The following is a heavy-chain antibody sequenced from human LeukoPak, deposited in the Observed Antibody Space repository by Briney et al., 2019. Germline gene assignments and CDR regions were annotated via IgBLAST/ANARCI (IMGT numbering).Heavy chain of an antibody. CDR2: ISYDGSNK. D-gene: IGHD3-22*01. J-gene: IGHJ3*02. V-gene: IGHV3-30*03. CDR3: ARLFHYYDSSGYLVRGAFDI. Sequence: QIGGSLRLSCAASGFTFSSYGMHWVRQAPGKGLEWVAVISYDGSNKYYADSVKGRFTISRDNSKNTLYLQMNSLRAEDTAVYYCARLFHYYDSSGYLVRGAFDIWGQGTMVTVSS. CDR1: GFTFSSYG.